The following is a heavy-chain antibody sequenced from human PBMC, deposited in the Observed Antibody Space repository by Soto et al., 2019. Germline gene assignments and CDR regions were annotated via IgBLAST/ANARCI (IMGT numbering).Heavy chain of an antibody. CDR2: INHSGST. V-gene: IGHV4-34*01. CDR3: ARGRVTIFGVVKHMDV. D-gene: IGHD3-3*01. J-gene: IGHJ6*04. CDR1: GGSFSGYY. Sequence: SETLSLTCAVYGGSFSGYYWSWIRQPPGKGLEWIGEINHSGSTNYNPSLKSRVTISVDTSKNQFSLKLSSVTAADTAVYYCARGRVTIFGVVKHMDVWGKGTTVTVSS.